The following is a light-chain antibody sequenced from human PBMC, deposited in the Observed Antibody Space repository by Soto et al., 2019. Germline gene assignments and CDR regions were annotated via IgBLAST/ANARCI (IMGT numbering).Light chain of an antibody. Sequence: EIVLTQSPGTLSLSPGERATLSCRASQSITNSYLAWYQQKHGQAPRLLVYGASSRATGIPDRFSGSGSGTDFTLTISRLEPEDFAVYYCQQYGSSRFTFGPGTKVDIK. CDR1: QSITNSY. V-gene: IGKV3-20*01. CDR3: QQYGSSRFT. J-gene: IGKJ3*01. CDR2: GAS.